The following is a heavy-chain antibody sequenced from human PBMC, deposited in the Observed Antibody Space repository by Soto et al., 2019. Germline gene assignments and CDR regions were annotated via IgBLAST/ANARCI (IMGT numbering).Heavy chain of an antibody. V-gene: IGHV4-31*11. D-gene: IGHD3-22*01. CDR1: GGSITSGAYY. Sequence: SEALSLTCAVSGGSITSGAYYWTWIRQHPGKGLEWIAYIHYSGRTYYNPSLKSRVTISVDTSNNQFSLKLSSVTAADTAVYYCARYYFDSSGYSNWFDPWGQGTLVTVSS. CDR3: ARYYFDSSGYSNWFDP. J-gene: IGHJ5*02. CDR2: IHYSGRT.